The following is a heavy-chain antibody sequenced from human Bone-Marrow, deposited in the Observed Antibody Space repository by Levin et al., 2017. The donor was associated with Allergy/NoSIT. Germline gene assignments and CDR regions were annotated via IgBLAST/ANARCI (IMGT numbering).Heavy chain of an antibody. V-gene: IGHV4-34*01. J-gene: IGHJ6*02. D-gene: IGHD4-23*01. CDR2: INHSADT. Sequence: SQTLSLTCGLYGGSFTGSYWSWIRQTPGKGLEWIGQINHSADTKYNPSLTSRVTIPVDMSKNQFSLQLTSVTAADTAVYYFARVQGGLRWLGYGLDVWGPGTTVTVSS. CDR1: GGSFTGSY. CDR3: ARVQGGLRWLGYGLDV.